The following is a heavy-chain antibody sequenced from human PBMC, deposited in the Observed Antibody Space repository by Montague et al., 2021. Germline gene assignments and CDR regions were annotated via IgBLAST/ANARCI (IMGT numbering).Heavy chain of an antibody. CDR3: ARQGFYESGGFFI. J-gene: IGHJ4*02. CDR1: SGSISSFS. CDR2: LYDSGDT. V-gene: IGHV4-59*01. Sequence: SETLSLTCIVSSGSISSFSWAWIRQAPGKALEWIGHLYDSGDTYYNPSLKSRVTMSANTSKNQVSLKVNSVTAADTAVYYCARQGFYESGGFFIWGLGTLVTVSS. D-gene: IGHD3-22*01.